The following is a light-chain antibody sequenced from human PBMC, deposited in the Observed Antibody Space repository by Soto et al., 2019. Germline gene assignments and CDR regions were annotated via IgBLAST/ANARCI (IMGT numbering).Light chain of an antibody. CDR2: ENN. V-gene: IGLV6-57*04. CDR1: SGSIANNY. Sequence: NFMLTQPHSVSESPGKTLSISCTRSSGSIANNYVQWYQQRPGSAPTTVIYENNQRLSGVPDRFSGSTDGSSNSASLTISGLQPEDEADYYCQSYDSDFVVFGGGTKVPVL. J-gene: IGLJ2*01. CDR3: QSYDSDFVV.